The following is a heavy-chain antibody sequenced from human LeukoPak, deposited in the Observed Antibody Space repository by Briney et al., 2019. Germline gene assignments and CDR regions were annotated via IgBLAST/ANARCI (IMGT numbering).Heavy chain of an antibody. CDR2: KYYRSKWYN. J-gene: IGHJ6*03. CDR1: GTIVPSNSAA. Sequence: SRTLPLTFPISGTIVPSNSAAGNWTSQSPPRGLEGLGRKYYRSKWYNDYAVSVKSRITINPDTSKNQFSLQLNSVTPEDTAVYYCARVTRTTGGYYYMDVWGKGTTVTVSS. V-gene: IGHV6-1*01. D-gene: IGHD2/OR15-2a*01. CDR3: ARVTRTTGGYYYMDV.